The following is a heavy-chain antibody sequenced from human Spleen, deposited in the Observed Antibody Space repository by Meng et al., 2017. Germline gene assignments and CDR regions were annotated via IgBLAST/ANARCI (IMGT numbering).Heavy chain of an antibody. CDR1: GGSITSSNW. V-gene: IGHV4-4*02. J-gene: IGHJ4*02. D-gene: IGHD4-11*01. CDR2: IYHSGST. Sequence: QVHLGQPGPEVARPSGTLSLTCAVSGGSITSSNWVSWVRQPPGKGLEWIGEIYHSGSTNYNPSLKSRVTISVDTSQNNLSLKLSSVTAADSAVYYCARGPTTMAHDFDYWGQGTLVTVSS. CDR3: ARGPTTMAHDFDY.